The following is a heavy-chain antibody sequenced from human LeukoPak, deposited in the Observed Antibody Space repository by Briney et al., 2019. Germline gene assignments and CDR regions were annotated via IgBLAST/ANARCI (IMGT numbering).Heavy chain of an antibody. D-gene: IGHD3-10*02. J-gene: IGHJ6*04. V-gene: IGHV3-7*01. CDR2: IKHGGSEK. CDR3: AELGITMVGGV. Sequence: GGSLRLSCAASGFTFSSNWMSWGRQAPGKGLEWVANIKHGGSEKVYVDSVKGRFTISRDDAKNSLYLQMNSLRAEDTAVYYCAELGITMVGGVWGKGTTVTISS. CDR1: GFTFSSNW.